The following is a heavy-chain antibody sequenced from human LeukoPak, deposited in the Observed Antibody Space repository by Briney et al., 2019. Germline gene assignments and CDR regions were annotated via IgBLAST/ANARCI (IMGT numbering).Heavy chain of an antibody. CDR1: GFTFSSYA. Sequence: GGSLRLSCAASGFTFSSYAMSWVRQAPGEGLEWVSAICGSGGSTYYADSVKGGFTISRDNSKNTLYRQMNSLRAQDTAVYYCAISSSSSWVPYWGQGTLVTVSS. CDR2: ICGSGGST. D-gene: IGHD6-13*01. V-gene: IGHV3-23*01. CDR3: AISSSSSWVPY. J-gene: IGHJ4*02.